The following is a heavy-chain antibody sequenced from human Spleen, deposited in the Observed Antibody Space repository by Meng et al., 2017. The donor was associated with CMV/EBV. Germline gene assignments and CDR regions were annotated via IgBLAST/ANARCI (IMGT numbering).Heavy chain of an antibody. J-gene: IGHJ3*02. CDR1: GFTFSSYE. V-gene: IGHV3-74*01. CDR3: ARLPGMMWAFDI. Sequence: GESLKISCAASGFTFSSYEMNWVRQAPGKGLEWVSRISSDGSSVNYADSVKGRFTISRDNAKNTLYLQVNSLRADDTAVYYCARLPGMMWAFDIWGQGTMVTVSS. D-gene: IGHD3-10*01. CDR2: ISSDGSSV.